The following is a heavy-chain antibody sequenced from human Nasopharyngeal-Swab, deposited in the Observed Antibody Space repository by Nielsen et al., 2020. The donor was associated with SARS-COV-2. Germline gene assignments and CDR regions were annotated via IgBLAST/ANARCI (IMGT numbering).Heavy chain of an antibody. D-gene: IGHD1-1*01. J-gene: IGHJ6*02. CDR3: AREGTNSFDYYYGMDV. CDR2: IHTSGIN. V-gene: IGHV4-61*02. CDR1: GGSISSGDSYW. Sequence: SETLSLTCTVSGGSISSGDSYWWTWLRQPAGKGLEWIGRIHTSGINNYSPSLKSRATISIDTSKNLLSLKLTSVTAADTAVYYCAREGTNSFDYYYGMDVWGQGTTVTVSS.